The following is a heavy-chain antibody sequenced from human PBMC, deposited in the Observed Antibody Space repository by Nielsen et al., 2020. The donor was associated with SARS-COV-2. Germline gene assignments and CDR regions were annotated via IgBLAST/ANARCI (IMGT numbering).Heavy chain of an antibody. Sequence: EGSLRLSCAASGFTFSSYSMNWVRQAPGKGLGLVSYISDSSSTIYYADSVKGRFTISRDNAKNSLYLQMNSLRAEDTAVYYCVRDAASIMGATTPSWGQGTLVTVSS. J-gene: IGHJ5*02. CDR2: ISDSSSTI. CDR1: GFTFSSYS. CDR3: VRDAASIMGATTPS. V-gene: IGHV3-48*01. D-gene: IGHD1-26*01.